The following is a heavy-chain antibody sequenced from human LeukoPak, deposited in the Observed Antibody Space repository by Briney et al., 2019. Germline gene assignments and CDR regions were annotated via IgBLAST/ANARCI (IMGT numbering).Heavy chain of an antibody. D-gene: IGHD3-10*01. CDR3: ARQHGVLWFGSGLVFAFDP. V-gene: IGHV4-34*01. CDR2: INHSGST. CDR1: GGSFSGYY. J-gene: IGHJ5*02. Sequence: PSETLSLTCAVYGGSFSGYYWNWIRQPPGKGLEWIGEINHSGSTNYNPSLKSRVTISVDTSKNQVSLKLSSVTAAGTAVYYCARQHGVLWFGSGLVFAFDPWGQGTLVTVSS.